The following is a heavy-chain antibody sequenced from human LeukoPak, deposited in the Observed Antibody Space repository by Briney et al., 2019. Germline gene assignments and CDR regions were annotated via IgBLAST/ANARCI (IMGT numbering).Heavy chain of an antibody. CDR2: IIPILGIA. V-gene: IGHV1-69*02. J-gene: IGHJ4*02. Sequence: SVKVSCKASGGTFSSYTISWVRQAPGQGLEWMGRIIPILGIANYAQKFQGRVTITADKSTSTAYMELSSLRSEDTAVYYCARTAATRDYGDCFDYWGQGTLVTVSS. CDR1: GGTFSSYT. CDR3: ARTAATRDYGDCFDY. D-gene: IGHD4-17*01.